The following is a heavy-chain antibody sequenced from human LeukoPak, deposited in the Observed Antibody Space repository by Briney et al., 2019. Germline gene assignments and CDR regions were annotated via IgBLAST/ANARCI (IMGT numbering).Heavy chain of an antibody. CDR3: AREGYCSSTSCSGYYYYYMDV. D-gene: IGHD2-2*01. Sequence: GGSLRLSCAASGFTFSSYEMNWVRQAPGKGLEWVSYISSSGSTIYYADSVKGRFTISRDNSKNTLYLQMNSLRAEDTAVYYCAREGYCSSTSCSGYYYYYMDVWGKGTTVTISS. CDR2: ISSSGSTI. J-gene: IGHJ6*03. CDR1: GFTFSSYE. V-gene: IGHV3-48*03.